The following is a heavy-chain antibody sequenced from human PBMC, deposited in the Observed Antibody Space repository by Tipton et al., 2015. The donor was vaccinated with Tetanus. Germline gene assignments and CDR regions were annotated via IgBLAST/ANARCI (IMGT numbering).Heavy chain of an antibody. J-gene: IGHJ4*02. D-gene: IGHD3-16*02. CDR1: GGSINNNNDF. CDR3: ARAPGGGSYHMDF. V-gene: IGHV4-39*01. Sequence: TLSLTCTVSGGSINNNNDFWGWIRQPPGKGLEWIASIHYTGSTYYNPSLKSRVSIFVDTSKNQFSLELTSVTAADTAVYYCARAPGGGSYHMDFWGQGTLVAVSS. CDR2: IHYTGST.